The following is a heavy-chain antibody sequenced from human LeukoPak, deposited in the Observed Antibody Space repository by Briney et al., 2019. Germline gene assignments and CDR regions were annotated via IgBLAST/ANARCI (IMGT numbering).Heavy chain of an antibody. D-gene: IGHD4-11*01. Sequence: GGSLRLSRAASGFTLSNYWMHWVRQVPGKGLVWVSRINPGGSSTTYADSVKGRFTISRDNAKNTLYLQMNSLRAEDTAVYYCARSNQADDYWGQGTLVTVSS. V-gene: IGHV3-74*01. CDR3: ARSNQADDY. CDR2: INPGGSST. CDR1: GFTLSNYW. J-gene: IGHJ4*02.